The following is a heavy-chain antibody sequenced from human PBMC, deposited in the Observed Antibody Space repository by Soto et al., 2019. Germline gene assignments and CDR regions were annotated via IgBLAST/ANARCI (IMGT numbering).Heavy chain of an antibody. D-gene: IGHD3-22*01. J-gene: IGHJ6*02. CDR1: GGTFSSYA. CDR3: ARGRKSANYYSSGYYYYGMDV. Sequence: SVKVSCKASGGTFSSYAISWVRQAPGQGLEWMGGIIPIFGTANYAQKFQGRVTITADESTSTAYMELSSLRSEDTAVYYCARGRKSANYYSSGYYYYGMDVWGQGTTVTVSS. CDR2: IIPIFGTA. V-gene: IGHV1-69*13.